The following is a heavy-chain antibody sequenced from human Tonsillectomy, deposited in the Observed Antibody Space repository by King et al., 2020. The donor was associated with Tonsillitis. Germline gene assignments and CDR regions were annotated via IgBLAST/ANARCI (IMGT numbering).Heavy chain of an antibody. Sequence: VQLVQSGSELKKPGASVKVSCKASGYTFTKYAMNWVRQAPGQGLEWMGWINPNTGTPTYAQGFIGRFVFSSDTSVSTTYLQISSLKAEDTAVYYCARDYYYGSGSYERYGLDVWGQGTTVTVSS. CDR2: INPNTGTP. V-gene: IGHV7-4-1*02. J-gene: IGHJ6*02. CDR3: ARDYYYGSGSYERYGLDV. D-gene: IGHD3-10*01. CDR1: GYTFTKYA.